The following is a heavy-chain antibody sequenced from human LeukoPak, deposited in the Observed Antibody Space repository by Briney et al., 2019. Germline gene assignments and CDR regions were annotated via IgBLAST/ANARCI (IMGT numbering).Heavy chain of an antibody. J-gene: IGHJ4*02. CDR1: GDTFTAYY. CDR2: INPNSGGT. D-gene: IGHD6-13*01. V-gene: IGHV1-2*06. Sequence: SSGKVSCKASGDTFTAYYLYWVRQAPGQGLEWMGRINPNSGGTDYAQKFRGRVTMTRDTSISTAYMELSSLRSDDTAVYYCAIGMAAAGTFAYWGQGTLVTVSS. CDR3: AIGMAAAGTFAY.